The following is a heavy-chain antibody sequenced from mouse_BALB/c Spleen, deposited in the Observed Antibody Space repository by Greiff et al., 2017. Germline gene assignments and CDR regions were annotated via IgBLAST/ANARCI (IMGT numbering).Heavy chain of an antibody. CDR1: GFTFSSYT. D-gene: IGHD2-2*01. J-gene: IGHJ4*01. CDR3: TRDGLPYYAMDY. CDR2: ISSGGSYT. Sequence: EVKLVESGGGLVKPGGSLKLSCAASGFTFSSYTMSWVRQTPEKRLEWVATISSGGSYTYYPDSVKGRFTISRDNAKNTLYLQMSSLKSEDTAMYYCTRDGLPYYAMDYWGQGTSVTVSS. V-gene: IGHV5-6-4*01.